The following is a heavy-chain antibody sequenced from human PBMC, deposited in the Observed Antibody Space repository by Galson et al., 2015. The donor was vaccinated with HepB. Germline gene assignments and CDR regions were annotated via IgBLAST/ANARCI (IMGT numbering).Heavy chain of an antibody. Sequence: SVKVSCKASGYTFTGYYMHWVRQAPGQGLEWMGWINPNSGGTNYAQKFQGRVTMTRDTSISTAYMELSSLRSEDTAVYYCARVPVVDPQSPPDYWGQGTLVTVSS. J-gene: IGHJ4*02. CDR2: INPNSGGT. CDR3: ARVPVVDPQSPPDY. CDR1: GYTFTGYY. D-gene: IGHD2-15*01. V-gene: IGHV1-2*02.